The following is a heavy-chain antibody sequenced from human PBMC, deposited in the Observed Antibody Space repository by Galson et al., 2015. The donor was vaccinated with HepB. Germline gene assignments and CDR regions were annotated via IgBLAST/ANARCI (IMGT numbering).Heavy chain of an antibody. CDR3: ARDQWLASYYYYYYGMDV. Sequence: SVKVSCKASGYTLTGYYMHWVRQAPGQGLEWMGRINPNSGGTNYAQKFQGRVTMTRDTSISTAYMELSRLRSDDTAVYYCARDQWLASYYYYYYGMDVWGQGTTVTVSS. J-gene: IGHJ6*02. CDR1: GYTLTGYY. D-gene: IGHD6-19*01. V-gene: IGHV1-2*06. CDR2: INPNSGGT.